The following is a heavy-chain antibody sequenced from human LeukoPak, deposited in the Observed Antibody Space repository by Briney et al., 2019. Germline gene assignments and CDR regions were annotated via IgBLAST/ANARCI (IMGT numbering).Heavy chain of an antibody. V-gene: IGHV3-30*03. Sequence: GGSLRLSCAASGFTFSTYGMHWVRQAPGKGLEWVAVISYDGSKKYYADSVKGRFTISRDNAKNSLYLQMNSLRDEDTAVYYCARETPPLYWGQGTLVTVSS. CDR3: ARETPPLY. J-gene: IGHJ4*02. CDR2: ISYDGSKK. CDR1: GFTFSTYG.